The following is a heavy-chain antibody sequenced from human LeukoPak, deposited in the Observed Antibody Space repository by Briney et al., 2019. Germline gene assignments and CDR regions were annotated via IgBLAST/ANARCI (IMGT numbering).Heavy chain of an antibody. D-gene: IGHD3-16*02. CDR3: ARVIDYVWGSYRRPHPSYYFDY. CDR1: GGSISSYY. V-gene: IGHV4-59*12. J-gene: IGHJ4*02. Sequence: PSETLSLTCTVSGGSISSYYWNWIRQAPGMGLEWIGYIYYSGSTYYNPSLKSRVTISVDTSKNQFSLKLSSVTAADTAVYYCARVIDYVWGSYRRPHPSYYFDYWGQGTLVTVSS. CDR2: IYYSGST.